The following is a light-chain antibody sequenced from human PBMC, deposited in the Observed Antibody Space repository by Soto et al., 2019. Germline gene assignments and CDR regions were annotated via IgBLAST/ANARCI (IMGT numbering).Light chain of an antibody. CDR3: QQSYSSPFT. CDR2: AAS. V-gene: IGKV1-39*01. J-gene: IGKJ3*01. Sequence: DLQMTQSPSSLSASVGDRVTITCRASQSISSYLNWYQQKPGKAPNLLIYAASSLQSGVPSKFSCSGSGSEFTLTISSLQPEDFAAYYCQQSYSSPFTFGPGTKVDIK. CDR1: QSISSY.